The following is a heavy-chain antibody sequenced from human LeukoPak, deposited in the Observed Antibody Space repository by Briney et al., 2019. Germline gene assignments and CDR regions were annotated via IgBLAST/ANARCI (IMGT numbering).Heavy chain of an antibody. J-gene: IGHJ4*02. V-gene: IGHV1-2*02. CDR2: INPNSGGT. CDR1: GYTFTGYY. CDR3: ASDFYGDYEGY. D-gene: IGHD4-17*01. Sequence: WASVTVSCKASGYTFTGYYMHWVRQAPGQGLEGMGWINPNSGGTNYAQKFQGRVTMTRDTSISTAYMELSRLRSDDTAVYYCASDFYGDYEGYWGQGTLVTVSS.